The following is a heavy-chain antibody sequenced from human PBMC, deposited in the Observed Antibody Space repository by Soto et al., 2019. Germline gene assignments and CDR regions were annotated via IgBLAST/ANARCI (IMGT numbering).Heavy chain of an antibody. Sequence: SETLSLTCTVSGGSISSGDYYWGWIRQPPGKGLEWIGYIYYSGSTNYNPSLKSRVTISVDTSKNQFSLKLSSVTAADTAVYYFARTPGDYDSLTGYYSRNYFDDWGQGTLVTVSS. J-gene: IGHJ4*02. CDR3: ARTPGDYDSLTGYYSRNYFDD. CDR1: GGSISSGDYY. CDR2: IYYSGST. V-gene: IGHV4-61*05. D-gene: IGHD3-9*01.